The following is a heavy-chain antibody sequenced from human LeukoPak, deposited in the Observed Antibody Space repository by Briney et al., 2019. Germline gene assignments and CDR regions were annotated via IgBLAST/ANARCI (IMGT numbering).Heavy chain of an antibody. CDR2: ITSSGDGT. D-gene: IGHD3-22*01. CDR3: AKDRPNYYGSNGHYYRRDGDY. J-gene: IGHJ4*02. V-gene: IGHV3-23*01. CDR1: GFTYSIYA. Sequence: SGGSLRLXCAASGFTYSIYAMSWVRQAPGEGLECVSSITSSGDGTYYADSVKGRFTISRDNSENMLYLQMNSLRVEDTAVYFCAKDRPNYYGSNGHYYRRDGDYWGQGTLVTVSS.